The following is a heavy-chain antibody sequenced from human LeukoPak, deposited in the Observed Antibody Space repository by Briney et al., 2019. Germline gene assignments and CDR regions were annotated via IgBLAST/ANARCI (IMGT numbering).Heavy chain of an antibody. CDR3: ARGSVLRFLEWLPKADAFDI. CDR1: GGSISSGSYY. V-gene: IGHV4-61*02. Sequence: PSETLSLTCTVSGGSISSGSYYWSWIRQPAGKGLEWIGRIYTSGSTNYNPSLKSRVTISVDTSKNQSSLKLSSVTAADTAVYYCARGSVLRFLEWLPKADAFDIWGQGTMVTVSS. CDR2: IYTSGST. D-gene: IGHD3-3*01. J-gene: IGHJ3*02.